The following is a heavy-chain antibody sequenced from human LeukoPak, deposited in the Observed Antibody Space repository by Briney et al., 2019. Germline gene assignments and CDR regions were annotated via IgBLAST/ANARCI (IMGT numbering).Heavy chain of an antibody. CDR1: GFTFSSYA. J-gene: IGHJ4*02. CDR3: AKGKVREFDY. V-gene: IGHV3-23*01. Sequence: GGSLRLSCAASGFTFSSYAMSWVRQAPGKGLEWVSTMSGSGGNTYYADSVKGRFTISRDNSKNTLSLQMNSLRAEDTAVYYCAKGKVREFDYWGQGILVTVSS. CDR2: MSGSGGNT.